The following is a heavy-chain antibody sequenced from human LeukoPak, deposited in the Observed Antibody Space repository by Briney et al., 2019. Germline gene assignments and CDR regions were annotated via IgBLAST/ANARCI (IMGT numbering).Heavy chain of an antibody. CDR1: GYTFSRFA. V-gene: IGHV7-4-1*02. Sequence: ASVKVSCKASGYTFSRFAINWVRQAPGQGLEWMGWVHTNTGNPTYGQGFSGRFVFSLDTSVNTAYLQISTLKAEDTAVYYCARDLKIPYFHDSGGYYYSFDVWGQGTLVTVSS. D-gene: IGHD3-22*01. J-gene: IGHJ4*02. CDR2: VHTNTGNP. CDR3: ARDLKIPYFHDSGGYYYSFDV.